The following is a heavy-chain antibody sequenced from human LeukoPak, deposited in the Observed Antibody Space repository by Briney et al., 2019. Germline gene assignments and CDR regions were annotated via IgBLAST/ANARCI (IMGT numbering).Heavy chain of an antibody. D-gene: IGHD3-9*01. CDR3: ARLVEEHNWFDP. CDR1: GYTFTSYD. CDR2: MNPNSGNT. Sequence: ASVKVSCKASGYTFTSYDINWVRQATGQGLEWMGWMNPNSGNTGYAQKFQGRVTMTRNTSISTAYMELSSLRSEDTAVYYCARLVEEHNWFDPWGQGTLVTVSS. V-gene: IGHV1-8*02. J-gene: IGHJ5*02.